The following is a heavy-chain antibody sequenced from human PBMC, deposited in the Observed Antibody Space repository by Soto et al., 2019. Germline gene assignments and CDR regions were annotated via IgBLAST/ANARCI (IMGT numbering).Heavy chain of an antibody. CDR1: GFPVSYGYY. D-gene: IGHD2-2*01. CDR3: ARLYCSSVRCYNDY. CDR2: IYQSGKT. J-gene: IGHJ4*02. Sequence: SETLSLTCGVSGFPVSYGYYWGWIRQPPGKGLEWLGSIYQSGKTYYNPSLKSRLTLSMDTSKNEFSVRLRSVTAADTAVYFCARLYCSSVRCYNDYCGPGVQLTVSS. V-gene: IGHV4-38-2*01.